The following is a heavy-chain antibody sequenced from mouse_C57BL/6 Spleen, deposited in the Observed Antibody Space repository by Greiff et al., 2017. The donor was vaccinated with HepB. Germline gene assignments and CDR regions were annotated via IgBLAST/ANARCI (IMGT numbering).Heavy chain of an antibody. CDR1: GYTFNSYW. Sequence: VQLQQSGAELAKPGASVKLSCKASGYTFNSYWMHWVKQRPGQGLEWIGYINPSSGYTKYNQKFKDKATLTADKSSSTDYMQLSSLTYEDSAVYYCATTAQATYAMDYWGQGTSVTVSS. D-gene: IGHD3-2*02. CDR2: INPSSGYT. CDR3: ATTAQATYAMDY. V-gene: IGHV1-7*01. J-gene: IGHJ4*01.